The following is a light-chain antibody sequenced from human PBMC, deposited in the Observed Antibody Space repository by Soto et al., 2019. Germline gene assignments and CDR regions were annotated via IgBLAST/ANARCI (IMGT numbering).Light chain of an antibody. CDR3: QQRSNWLN. J-gene: IGKJ4*01. Sequence: IVMPPSTGTLSLSPVSIAPFSFLASQSFSNNYLAWYQQKPGQAPRLLIYGASSRATGIPDRFSGSGSGTDFTLTISSLEPEDFAVYYCQQRSNWLNFGGGTKVDIK. V-gene: IGKV3D-20*02. CDR2: GAS. CDR1: QSFSNNY.